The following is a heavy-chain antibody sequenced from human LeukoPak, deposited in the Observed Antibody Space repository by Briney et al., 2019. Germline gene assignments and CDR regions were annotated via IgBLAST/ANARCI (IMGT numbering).Heavy chain of an antibody. CDR1: VFTFSTFW. V-gene: IGHV3-74*01. Sequence: PGRSLRLSPAPSVFTFSTFWPHWVPQAPPKGLEWVSCITSDGSNINYADTVQGRFTISRDNAKNTLYLQMSSLRAEDTAVYYCARGGHSSFDYWGQGALVTVSS. J-gene: IGHJ4*02. CDR2: ITSDGSNI. CDR3: ARGGHSSFDY. D-gene: IGHD3-16*01.